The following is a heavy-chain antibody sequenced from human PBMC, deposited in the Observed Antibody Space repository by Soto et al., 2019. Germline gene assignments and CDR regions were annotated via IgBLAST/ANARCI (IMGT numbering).Heavy chain of an antibody. Sequence: ASVKVSCKASGYTFTGYYMHWVRRAPGQGLEWMGWINPNSGGTNYAQKFQGWVTMTRDTSISTAYMELSRLRSDDTAVYYCAREFEKATSHDAFDIWGQGTMVTVSS. CDR1: GYTFTGYY. J-gene: IGHJ3*02. CDR2: INPNSGGT. V-gene: IGHV1-2*04. D-gene: IGHD5-12*01. CDR3: AREFEKATSHDAFDI.